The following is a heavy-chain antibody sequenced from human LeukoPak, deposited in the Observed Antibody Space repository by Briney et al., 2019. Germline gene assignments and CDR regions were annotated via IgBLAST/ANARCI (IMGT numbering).Heavy chain of an antibody. Sequence: GGSLRLSCAASGFTFSSYVMNWVRQAPGKGLDWVSYISSSGSTIYYADSVKGRFTISRDNAKNSLYLQMNSLRAEDTAVYYCARVLGFGELFFDYWGQGTLVTVSS. V-gene: IGHV3-48*03. D-gene: IGHD3-10*01. CDR2: ISSSGSTI. CDR3: ARVLGFGELFFDY. CDR1: GFTFSSYV. J-gene: IGHJ4*02.